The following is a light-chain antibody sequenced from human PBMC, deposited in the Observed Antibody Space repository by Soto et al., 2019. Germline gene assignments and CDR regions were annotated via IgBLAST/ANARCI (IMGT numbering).Light chain of an antibody. CDR1: QTISSY. Sequence: DIQTALSASSLSASVGDRVTITWRASQTISSYLDWYQKKPGKAPMLLIYGASSWQGGVPSRFSGSGSGTDFTLTISSLQPEDFATYYCQQSYSAPFAFGPGTKVDIK. CDR3: QQSYSAPFA. V-gene: IGKV1-39*01. CDR2: GAS. J-gene: IGKJ3*01.